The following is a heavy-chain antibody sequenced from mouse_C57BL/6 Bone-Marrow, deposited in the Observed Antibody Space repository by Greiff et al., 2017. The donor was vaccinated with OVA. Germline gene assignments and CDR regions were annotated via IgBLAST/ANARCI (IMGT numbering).Heavy chain of an antibody. CDR1: GYTFTDYE. V-gene: IGHV1-15*01. D-gene: IGHD2-13*01. J-gene: IGHJ3*01. CDR3: TSRGGVKGFAY. CDR2: IDPETGGT. Sequence: QVHVKQSGAELVRPGASVTLSCKASGYTFTDYEMHWVKQTPVHGLEWIGAIDPETGGTAYNQKFKGKAILTADKSSSTAYMELRSLTSEDSAVYYCTSRGGVKGFAYWGQGTLVTVSA.